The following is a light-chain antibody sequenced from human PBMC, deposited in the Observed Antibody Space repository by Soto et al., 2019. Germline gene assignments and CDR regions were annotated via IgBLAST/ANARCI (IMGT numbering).Light chain of an antibody. V-gene: IGLV2-14*03. Sequence: QSVLTQPASVSGSPGQAITISCSGTSSDVGAFNYVSWYQQHPGKAPKLMIYDVSNRPPGVSNRFSGSKSGNTASLTISGLRAEDEADYYCNSYTSNNTYVFGTGTKLTVL. CDR1: SSDVGAFNY. J-gene: IGLJ1*01. CDR2: DVS. CDR3: NSYTSNNTYV.